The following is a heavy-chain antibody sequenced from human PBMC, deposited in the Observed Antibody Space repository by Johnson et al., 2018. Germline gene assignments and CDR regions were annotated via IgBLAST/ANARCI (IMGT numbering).Heavy chain of an antibody. Sequence: QVQLVESGGGLVQPGGSXRLSCAASGFTFSDYYMSWIRQAPGKGLEWVSYISSSGSAIYYADSVRGRFAISRDNAKNSLYLQMNSLRAEDTDVYYCARVQAGLEAYQSYGMDVWGQGTTVTVSS. CDR3: ARVQAGLEAYQSYGMDV. D-gene: IGHD1-1*01. V-gene: IGHV3-11*01. CDR2: ISSSGSAI. J-gene: IGHJ6*02. CDR1: GFTFSDYY.